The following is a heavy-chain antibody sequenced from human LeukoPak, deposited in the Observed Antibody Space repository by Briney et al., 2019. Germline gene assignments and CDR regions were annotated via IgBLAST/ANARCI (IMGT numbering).Heavy chain of an antibody. Sequence: GASVKVSCKASGGTFSSYAISWVRQAPGQGLEWMGGIIPIFGTANYAQKFQGRVTITADKSTSTAYMELSSLRSEDTAVYYCARDKLSSWFDPGVNWFDPWGQGTLVTVSS. D-gene: IGHD6-13*01. CDR1: GGTFSSYA. CDR2: IIPIFGTA. CDR3: ARDKLSSWFDPGVNWFDP. V-gene: IGHV1-69*06. J-gene: IGHJ5*02.